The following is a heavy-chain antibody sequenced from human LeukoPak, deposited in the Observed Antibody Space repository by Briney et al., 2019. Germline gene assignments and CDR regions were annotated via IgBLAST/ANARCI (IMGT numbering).Heavy chain of an antibody. Sequence: GESLKISCKGPGYSFTSYWISWVRQMPGKGLEWMGRIDPSDSYTNYSPSFQGHVTISADKSISTAYLQWSSLKASDTAMYYCARRTFGELSLDYWGQGTLVTVSS. J-gene: IGHJ4*02. CDR1: GYSFTSYW. CDR2: IDPSDSYT. D-gene: IGHD3-10*01. V-gene: IGHV5-10-1*01. CDR3: ARRTFGELSLDY.